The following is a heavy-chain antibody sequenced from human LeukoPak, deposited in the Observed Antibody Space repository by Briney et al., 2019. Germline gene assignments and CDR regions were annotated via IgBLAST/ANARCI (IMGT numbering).Heavy chain of an antibody. CDR3: ASISTVTSNYYYYGMDV. CDR1: GYTFTGYY. CDR2: INPNSGGT. J-gene: IGHJ6*02. D-gene: IGHD4-11*01. V-gene: IGHV1-2*02. Sequence: ASVKVSCKASGYTFTGYYMHWVRQAPGQGLEWLGWINPNSGGTNYAQKFQGRVTMPRDTSISTAYMELSRLRSDDTAVYYCASISTVTSNYYYYGMDVWGQGTTVTVSS.